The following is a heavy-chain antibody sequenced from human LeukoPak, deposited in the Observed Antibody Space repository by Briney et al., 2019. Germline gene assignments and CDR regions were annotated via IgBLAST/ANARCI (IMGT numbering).Heavy chain of an antibody. Sequence: PGGSLRLSCAASGFTFSSYSMNWVRQAPGKGLEWISYISGSGSTIYYADSVKGRFTISRDNAKNSLYLQMNSLRAEDTAVYYCARRAYTNYVNYWGQGTLVTVSS. CDR3: ARRAYTNYVNY. J-gene: IGHJ4*02. CDR1: GFTFSSYS. V-gene: IGHV3-48*04. D-gene: IGHD1-1*01. CDR2: ISGSGSTI.